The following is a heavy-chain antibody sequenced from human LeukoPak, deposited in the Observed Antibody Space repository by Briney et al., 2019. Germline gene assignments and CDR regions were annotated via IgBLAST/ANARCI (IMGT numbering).Heavy chain of an antibody. CDR3: ARNARSGWYYFHY. V-gene: IGHV4-34*01. Sequence: SETLSLTCAVYGGSFSGYYWSWIRQPPGKGLEWIGEINHSGSTNYNPSLKSRVTISVDTSKNQFSLKLSSVTAADTAVYYCARNARSGWYYFHYWGQGTLVTVSS. CDR1: GGSFSGYY. D-gene: IGHD6-19*01. CDR2: INHSGST. J-gene: IGHJ4*02.